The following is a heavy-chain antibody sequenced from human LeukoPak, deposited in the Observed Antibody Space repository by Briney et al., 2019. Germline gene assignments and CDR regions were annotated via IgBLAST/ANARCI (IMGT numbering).Heavy chain of an antibody. CDR3: VQDCAQPCWLMGS. D-gene: IGHD6-19*01. CDR2: IRATGDIT. V-gene: IGHV3-23*01. CDR1: GFTFNTYA. Sequence: GGSLRLSCAASGFTFNTYAMSWDRQAPGKGLEWVSAIRATGDITYYAESVKGRFTISRDNFKNTVLLQMNTLRAEDTAIYYCVQDCAQPCWLMGSWGQGTLVTVSS. J-gene: IGHJ5*02.